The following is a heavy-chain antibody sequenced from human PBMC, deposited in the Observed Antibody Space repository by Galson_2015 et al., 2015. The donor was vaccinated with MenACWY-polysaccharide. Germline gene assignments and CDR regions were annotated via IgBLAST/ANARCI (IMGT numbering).Heavy chain of an antibody. CDR3: AKDITMPD. CDR2: ISSRGTST. CDR1: GFTFSSYV. Sequence: SLRLSCAASGFTFSSYVMNWVRQAPGKGLEWVSGISSRGTSTYYADSVKGRFTISRDNSKNTLYLQMNSLRAEDTALYYCAKDITMPDWGQGTLVTVSS. J-gene: IGHJ4*02. V-gene: IGHV3-23*01. D-gene: IGHD3-10*01.